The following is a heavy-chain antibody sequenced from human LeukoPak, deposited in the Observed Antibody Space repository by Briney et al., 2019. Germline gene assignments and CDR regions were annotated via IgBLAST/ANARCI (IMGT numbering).Heavy chain of an antibody. Sequence: SETLSPTSTVSGYDISSGFYWVWIRQSPRKGLEWIANIYRNGRTYHNPSLQSRVTISVDVSKNQFSLKLTSVTAADTAMYFCARHQTGDVDYWGQGILVTVSS. D-gene: IGHD2-2*01. V-gene: IGHV4-38-2*02. J-gene: IGHJ4*02. CDR2: IYRNGRT. CDR3: ARHQTGDVDY. CDR1: GYDISSGFY.